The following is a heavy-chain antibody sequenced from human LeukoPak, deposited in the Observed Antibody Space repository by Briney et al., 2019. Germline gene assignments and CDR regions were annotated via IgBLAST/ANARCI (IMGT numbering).Heavy chain of an antibody. Sequence: PSETLSLTCTVSGDSVSSGYWNWFRQPPGKGLEWIGYIYDSGMTDYSPSLKTRLTISLDTSNNQFSLKLSSVTAADTAVYYCAGRGHRYSRDWGQGILVTVYS. D-gene: IGHD2-15*01. CDR2: IYDSGMT. CDR1: GDSVSSGY. CDR3: AGRGHRYSRD. J-gene: IGHJ1*01. V-gene: IGHV4-4*09.